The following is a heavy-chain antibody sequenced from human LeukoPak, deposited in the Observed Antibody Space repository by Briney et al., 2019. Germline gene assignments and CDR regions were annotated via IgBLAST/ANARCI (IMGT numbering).Heavy chain of an antibody. Sequence: ASVKVSCKASGYTFTSYDINWVRQATGQGLEWMGWMNPNSGNTGYAQKFQGRVTMTRNTSISTAYMELSSLRSEDTAVYYCAREIFGVVITSGDYWGQGTLVTVSS. CDR2: MNPNSGNT. CDR3: AREIFGVVITSGDY. CDR1: GYTFTSYD. V-gene: IGHV1-8*01. D-gene: IGHD3-3*01. J-gene: IGHJ4*02.